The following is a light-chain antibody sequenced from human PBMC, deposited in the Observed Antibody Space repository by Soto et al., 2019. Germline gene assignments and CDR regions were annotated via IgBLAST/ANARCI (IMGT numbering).Light chain of an antibody. Sequence: QSVLTQPRSVSGSPGQSVTISCTVTSSDVGGYNYVSWYQQHPGKAPKLMIYDVSKRPSGVPDRLSGSKSGNTASLTISGLQAEDEADYYCCSYAGSYTFYVFGTG. CDR3: CSYAGSYTFYV. V-gene: IGLV2-11*01. CDR2: DVS. J-gene: IGLJ1*01. CDR1: SSDVGGYNY.